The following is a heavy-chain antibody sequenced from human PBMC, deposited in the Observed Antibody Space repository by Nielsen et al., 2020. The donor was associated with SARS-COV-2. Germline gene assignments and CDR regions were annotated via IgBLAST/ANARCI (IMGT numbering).Heavy chain of an antibody. CDR2: ISWNSGSI. J-gene: IGHJ3*02. Sequence: SLKISCAASGFTFSSDGMYWFRLAPGKSLEWVSGISWNSGSIGYADSVKGRFTISRDNAKNSLYLQMNSLRAEDTALYYCAKIAAVYDAFDIWGQGTMVTVSS. D-gene: IGHD6-6*01. CDR1: GFTFSSDG. CDR3: AKIAAVYDAFDI. V-gene: IGHV3-9*01.